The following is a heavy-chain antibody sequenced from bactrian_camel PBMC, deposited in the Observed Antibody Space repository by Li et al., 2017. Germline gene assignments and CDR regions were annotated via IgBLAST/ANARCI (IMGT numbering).Heavy chain of an antibody. V-gene: IGHV3S53*01. D-gene: IGHD1*01. J-gene: IGHJ4*01. CDR1: AYIAEQC. Sequence: HVQLVESGGGSVQAGGSLKLSCAGSAYIAEQCGMGWYRQAAGKEVNLVSLRRDGTIIYADSVKGRFTISQDSAKNTLYLQMNSLKPEDTAMYYCAADLPWYDGVCTYKYMGQGTQVTVS. CDR2: LRRDGTI.